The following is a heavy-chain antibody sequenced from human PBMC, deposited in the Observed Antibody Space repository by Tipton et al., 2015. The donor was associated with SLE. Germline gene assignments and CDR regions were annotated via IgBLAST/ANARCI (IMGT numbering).Heavy chain of an antibody. V-gene: IGHV4-34*01. CDR3: ARAPGQLWPWDY. J-gene: IGHJ4*02. CDR2: INHSGST. CDR1: GGSISSYY. Sequence: TLSLTCTVSGGSISSYYWSWIRQPPGKGLEWIGEINHSGSTNYNPSLKSRVTISVDTSKNQFSLKVSSVTAADTAVYYCARAPGQLWPWDYWGQGTLVTVSS. D-gene: IGHD5-18*01.